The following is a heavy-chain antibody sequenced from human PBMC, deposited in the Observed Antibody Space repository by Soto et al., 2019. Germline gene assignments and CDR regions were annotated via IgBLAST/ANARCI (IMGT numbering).Heavy chain of an antibody. D-gene: IGHD6-13*01. J-gene: IGHJ6*02. Sequence: SETLSLTCTVSGGSVSSGSYYWSWIRQPPGKGLEWIGYIYYSGSTNYNPSLKSRVTISVDTSKNQFSLKLSSVTAADTAVYYCARGGSGYSSSWYRDYYYGMDVWGQGTTVTVSS. CDR1: GGSVSSGSYY. CDR2: IYYSGST. V-gene: IGHV4-61*01. CDR3: ARGGSGYSSSWYRDYYYGMDV.